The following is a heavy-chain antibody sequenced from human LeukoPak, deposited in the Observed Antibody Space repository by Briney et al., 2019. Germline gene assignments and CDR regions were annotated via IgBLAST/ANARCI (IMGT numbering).Heavy chain of an antibody. Sequence: GGSLRLSCAASGFTFSRYTMNWVRQSPGKGLEWVSSISATGNYIYYADSVKGRFTISRDNAKNSLYLQMNSLRAEDTAVYYCARDRSGYTFDDWGQGTLVTVSS. CDR3: ARDRSGYTFDD. CDR1: GFTFSRYT. J-gene: IGHJ4*02. V-gene: IGHV3-21*01. CDR2: ISATGNYI. D-gene: IGHD5-18*01.